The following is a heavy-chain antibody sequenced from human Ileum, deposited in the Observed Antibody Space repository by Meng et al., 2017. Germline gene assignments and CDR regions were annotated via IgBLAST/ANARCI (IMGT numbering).Heavy chain of an antibody. J-gene: IGHJ4*02. D-gene: IGHD6-19*01. CDR3: ARDRQWVFDY. CDR2: IDPGNGNR. CDR1: GYTFTTFG. Sequence: QVQLVQSGIEVKKPGASVKVSCKPSGYTFTTFGISWVRQAPGQGLEWMGWIDPGNGNRNFAQKFQDRITLTTDTTTTTAYMEPRSLRSDDTAIFYCARDRQWVFDYWGRGTLVTVSS. V-gene: IGHV1-18*01.